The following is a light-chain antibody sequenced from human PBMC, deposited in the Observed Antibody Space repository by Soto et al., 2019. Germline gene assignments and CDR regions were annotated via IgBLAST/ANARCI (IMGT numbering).Light chain of an antibody. CDR2: AAS. CDR3: QQYYSYPRT. CDR1: QDISRW. V-gene: IGKV1-5*01. Sequence: DIQMTQSPSTLSASVGDRVTITCRASQDISRWLAWYQQKPGKAPKLLIYAASTLQSGVPSRFSGSGSGTDFTLTISCLQSEDFATYYCQQYYSYPRTFGQGTKVDIK. J-gene: IGKJ1*01.